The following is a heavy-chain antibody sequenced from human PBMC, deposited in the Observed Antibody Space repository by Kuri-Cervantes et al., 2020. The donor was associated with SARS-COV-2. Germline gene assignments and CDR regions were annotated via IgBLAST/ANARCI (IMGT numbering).Heavy chain of an antibody. D-gene: IGHD2-2*01. V-gene: IGHV3-33*08. CDR1: GFTFSSYG. J-gene: IGHJ5*02. Sequence: GGSLRLSCAASGFTFSSYGMHWVSQAPGKGLEWVAVIWYDGSNKYYADSVKGRFTISRDNSKNTLYLQMNSLRAEDTAVYYCARGGDIVVVPAAIEFLRRFDPWGQGTLVTVSS. CDR3: ARGGDIVVVPAAIEFLRRFDP. CDR2: IWYDGSNK.